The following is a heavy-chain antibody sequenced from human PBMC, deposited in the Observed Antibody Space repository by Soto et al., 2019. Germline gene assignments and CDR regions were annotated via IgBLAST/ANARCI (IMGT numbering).Heavy chain of an antibody. CDR3: ARTPAAISYYYYYMDV. V-gene: IGHV1-3*01. J-gene: IGHJ6*03. D-gene: IGHD2-2*01. CDR1: GYTFTSYA. CDR2: INAGNGNT. Sequence: GASVKVSCKASGYTFTSYAMHWVRQAPGQRLEWMGWINAGNGNTKYSQKFQGRVTITRDTSASTAYMELSSLRSEDTAVYYCARTPAAISYYYYYMDVWGQGTTVTVSS.